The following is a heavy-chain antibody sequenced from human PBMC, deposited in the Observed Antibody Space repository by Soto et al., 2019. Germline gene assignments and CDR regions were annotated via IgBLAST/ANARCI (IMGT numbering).Heavy chain of an antibody. Sequence: EVQLVESGGGLVQPGGSLRLSCVASGFTFSSYSMNWVRQAPGKGLEWVSYISSSSSTIYYADSVKGRFTISRDNAKNSLYLQMNSLRDEDTAVYYCARVLIVGAIGADYWGQGTLVTVSS. J-gene: IGHJ4*02. D-gene: IGHD1-26*01. CDR1: GFTFSSYS. CDR3: ARVLIVGAIGADY. CDR2: ISSSSSTI. V-gene: IGHV3-48*02.